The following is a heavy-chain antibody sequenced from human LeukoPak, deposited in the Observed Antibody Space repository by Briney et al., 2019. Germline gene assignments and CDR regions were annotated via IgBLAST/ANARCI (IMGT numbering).Heavy chain of an antibody. CDR1: GGTFSSYA. V-gene: IGHV1-69*06. J-gene: IGHJ4*02. CDR3: AREEKVGPFDY. Sequence: SVKVSCKASGGTFSSYAISWVRQAPGQGLEWMGGIIPIFDTPNYAQKFQGRVAITANKSTSTSYMELSSLRSEDTAVYYCAREEKVGPFDYWGQGTLVTVSS. CDR2: IIPIFDTP. D-gene: IGHD1-26*01.